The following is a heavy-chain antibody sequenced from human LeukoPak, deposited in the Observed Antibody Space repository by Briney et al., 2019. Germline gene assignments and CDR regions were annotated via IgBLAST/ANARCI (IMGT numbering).Heavy chain of an antibody. V-gene: IGHV4-59*01. CDR2: IHYSGST. J-gene: IGHJ5*02. CDR3: ARDNWNYPNWFDP. D-gene: IGHD1-7*01. Sequence: SETLSLTCTVSISSYYWSWIRQPPGKGLEWIGYIHYSGSTNYNPSLKSRVTISVDTSKNQFSLKLSSVTAADTAVYYCARDNWNYPNWFDPWGQGTLVTVSS. CDR1: ISSYY.